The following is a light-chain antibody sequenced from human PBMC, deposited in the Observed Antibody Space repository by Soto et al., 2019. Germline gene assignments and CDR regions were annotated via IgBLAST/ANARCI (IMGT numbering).Light chain of an antibody. CDR1: SSDVGGFQY. V-gene: IGLV2-8*01. CDR2: EVS. Sequence: QSVLTQPPSASGSPGQSVTISCTGTSSDVGGFQYVSWYQQHPGKAPKVMIYEVSQRPSGVPDRFSGSKSGNTASLTVSGLQAEDEADYYCSSYTGGNPSYVFGTGTKVTVL. CDR3: SSYTGGNPSYV. J-gene: IGLJ1*01.